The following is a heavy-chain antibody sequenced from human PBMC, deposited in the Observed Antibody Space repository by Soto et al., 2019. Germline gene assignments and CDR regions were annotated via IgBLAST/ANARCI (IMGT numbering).Heavy chain of an antibody. D-gene: IGHD2-2*01. Sequence: QVQLVESGGGVVQPGRSLRLSCAASGFTFSSYGMHWVRQAPGKGLEWVAVISYDGSNKYYADSVKGRFTISRDNSKYTLSLQMNCLIAEDTAVYYCAKDVQYQLAHGMDVWCQGTTVTVSS. J-gene: IGHJ6*02. CDR2: ISYDGSNK. V-gene: IGHV3-30*18. CDR1: GFTFSSYG. CDR3: AKDVQYQLAHGMDV.